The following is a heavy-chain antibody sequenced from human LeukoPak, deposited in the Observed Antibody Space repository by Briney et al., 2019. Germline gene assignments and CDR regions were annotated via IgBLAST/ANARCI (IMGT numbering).Heavy chain of an antibody. CDR1: GGSISTATYY. D-gene: IGHD3-10*01. Sequence: SETLSLTCNVSGGSISTATYYWSWVRQHPGKGLKWIGYIYYDGSTYHNPSLKSRVTISVDTSRNQFSLKLNSVTAADTAVYNCGRFLRDYYGSGTGTPQYYFDYWGQGILVTVSS. V-gene: IGHV4-31*03. J-gene: IGHJ4*02. CDR3: GRFLRDYYGSGTGTPQYYFDY. CDR2: IYYDGST.